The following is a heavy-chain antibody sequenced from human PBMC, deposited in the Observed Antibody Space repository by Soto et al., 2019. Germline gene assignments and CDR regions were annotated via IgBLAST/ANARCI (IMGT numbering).Heavy chain of an antibody. CDR1: GFAFNNYG. D-gene: IGHD3-22*01. J-gene: IGHJ4*02. Sequence: GSLRLSCTVSGFAFNNYGINWVRQAPGKGLEWVSSISKSDYTYYSDSVKGRFTISRDNAKSSVSLQMNTLRVEDTAVYYCAREDSIIIPAVSDFWGQGTLVTVSS. V-gene: IGHV3-21*01. CDR3: AREDSIIIPAVSDF. CDR2: ISKSDYT.